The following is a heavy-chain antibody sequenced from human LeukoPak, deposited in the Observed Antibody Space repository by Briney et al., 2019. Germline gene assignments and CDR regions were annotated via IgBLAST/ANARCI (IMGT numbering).Heavy chain of an antibody. V-gene: IGHV3-53*01. Sequence: GGSLRLSCAASGFTVSSNYMSWVRQAPGKGLEWVSVIYSGGSTYYADSVKGRFTISRDNSKNTLYLQMNSLRAEDTAVYYCARRNSKQGFDPWGQGTLVTVSS. CDR3: ARRNSKQGFDP. J-gene: IGHJ5*02. D-gene: IGHD6-13*01. CDR1: GFTVSSNY. CDR2: IYSGGST.